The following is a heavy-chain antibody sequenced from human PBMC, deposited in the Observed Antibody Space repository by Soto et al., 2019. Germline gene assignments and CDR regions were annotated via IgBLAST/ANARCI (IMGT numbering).Heavy chain of an antibody. J-gene: IGHJ6*02. V-gene: IGHV3-43D*03. Sequence: GGSLGLSWAASGFTFVVYAMHWVRQPPGKGLEWVSLISWDGGSTYYADSVKVRFTISRDNSKNSLYLQMNSLRAEDTALYYCAKDTGYYYYYGMDVWGQGTTVTVSS. CDR1: GFTFVVYA. CDR2: ISWDGGST. CDR3: AKDTGYYYYYGMDV.